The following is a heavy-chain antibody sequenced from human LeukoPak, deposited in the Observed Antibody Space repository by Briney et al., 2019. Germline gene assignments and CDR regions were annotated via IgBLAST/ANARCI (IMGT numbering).Heavy chain of an antibody. CDR3: AKDRALHSWVVTTYAEYFHH. D-gene: IGHD2-15*01. CDR2: ISGSGGST. Sequence: GGSLRLSCAASGFTFSSYAMSWVRQAPGKGLEWVSTISGSGGSTSYADSVKGRFTISRDNSKNTLYLQMNSLRAEDTAVYYCAKDRALHSWVVTTYAEYFHHWGQGTLVTVSS. V-gene: IGHV3-23*01. J-gene: IGHJ1*01. CDR1: GFTFSSYA.